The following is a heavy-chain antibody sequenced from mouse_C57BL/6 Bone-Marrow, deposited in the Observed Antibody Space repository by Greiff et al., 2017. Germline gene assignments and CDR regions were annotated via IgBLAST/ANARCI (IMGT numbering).Heavy chain of an antibody. J-gene: IGHJ2*01. CDR3: ATYGNYNY. CDR1: GFTFSSYA. CDR2: ISDGGSYT. V-gene: IGHV5-4*01. Sequence: EVQVVESGGGLVKPGGSLKLSCAASGFTFSSYAMSWVRQTPEKRLEWVATISDGGSYTYYPDNVKGRFTISRDNAKNKLYLQMSHLKSEDTAMYYCATYGNYNYWGQGTTLTVSS. D-gene: IGHD2-1*01.